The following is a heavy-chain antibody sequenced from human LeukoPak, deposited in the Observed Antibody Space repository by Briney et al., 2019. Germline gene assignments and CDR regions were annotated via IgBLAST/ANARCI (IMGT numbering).Heavy chain of an antibody. CDR2: INPNSGVS. Sequence: ASVKVSCKASGYTFTGSYVHWVRQAPGQGLEWMGWINPNSGVSNYAQKFRGRVTMTRDTSINTAYMELSRLTSDDTAVYYCARDWRDSSGKFPNDAFDSWGQGTMVIVSS. D-gene: IGHD3-22*01. CDR1: GYTFTGSY. CDR3: ARDWRDSSGKFPNDAFDS. V-gene: IGHV1-2*02. J-gene: IGHJ3*02.